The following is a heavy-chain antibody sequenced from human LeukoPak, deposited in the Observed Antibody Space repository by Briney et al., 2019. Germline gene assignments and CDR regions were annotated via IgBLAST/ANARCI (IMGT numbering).Heavy chain of an antibody. CDR2: IKQDGSEK. CDR3: ARDRVGASYYFDY. J-gene: IGHJ4*02. CDR1: GFTFSSYW. D-gene: IGHD1-26*01. V-gene: IGHV3-7*01. Sequence: GGSLRLSCAASGFTFSSYWMSWVRQAPGKGLEWVAKIKQDGSEKYYVDSVKGRFTISRDNAKNSLYLQMNSLRAEDTAVYYCARDRVGASYYFDYWGQGTLVTVSS.